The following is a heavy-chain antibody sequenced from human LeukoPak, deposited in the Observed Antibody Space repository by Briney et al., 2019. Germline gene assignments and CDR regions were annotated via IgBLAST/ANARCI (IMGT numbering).Heavy chain of an antibody. CDR1: GFTFSSHA. CDR2: ISRSGTNT. V-gene: IGHV3-23*01. CDR3: AKDWPVSGDHYSPFDY. D-gene: IGHD4-11*01. J-gene: IGHJ4*02. Sequence: GGSLRLSCAASGFTFSSHAMSWVRQAPGMGLEWVAAISRSGTNTYYVDSVKGRFTISRDSSKNTLHLQMDSLRAEDTAVYYCAKDWPVSGDHYSPFDYWGQGTLVTVSS.